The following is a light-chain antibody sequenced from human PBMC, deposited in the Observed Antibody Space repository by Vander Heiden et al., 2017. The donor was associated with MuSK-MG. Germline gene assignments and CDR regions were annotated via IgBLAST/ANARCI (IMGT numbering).Light chain of an antibody. Sequence: EIVLTQSPGTLSLSPGERATLSCRASQSVSSSYLAWYQQKPGQAPRLLIYGASSRATGIPDRFSGSGYGTDFTLTISRLEPEDFAVDYCQQYGSSPPVTFGQGTLLEIK. CDR2: GAS. CDR3: QQYGSSPPVT. V-gene: IGKV3-20*01. J-gene: IGKJ5*01. CDR1: QSVSSSY.